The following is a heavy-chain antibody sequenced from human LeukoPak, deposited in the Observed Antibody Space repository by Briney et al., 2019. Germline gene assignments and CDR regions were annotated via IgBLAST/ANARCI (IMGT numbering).Heavy chain of an antibody. D-gene: IGHD2-2*01. V-gene: IGHV4-4*07. CDR2: IYTSGST. CDR1: GGFISSYY. CDR3: ARVRCSSTSCPPAYYYYMDV. Sequence: PSETLSLTCTVSGGFISSYYWSWIRQPAGKGLEWIGRIYTSGSTNYNPSLKSRVTMSVDTSKNQFSLKLSSVTAADTAVYYCARVRCSSTSCPPAYYYYMDVWGKGTTVTVSS. J-gene: IGHJ6*03.